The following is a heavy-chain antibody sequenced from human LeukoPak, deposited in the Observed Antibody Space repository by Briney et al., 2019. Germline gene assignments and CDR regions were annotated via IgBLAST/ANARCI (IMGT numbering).Heavy chain of an antibody. CDR1: GFTFSSYS. D-gene: IGHD3-16*02. CDR2: ISSSSSYI. V-gene: IGHV3-21*01. CDR3: ARDQGDYVWGSYPADY. J-gene: IGHJ4*02. Sequence: GGSLRLSCAASGFTFSSYSMNWVRQAPGKGLEWVSSISSSSSYIYYADSVKGRFTISRGNAKNSLYLQMNSLRAEDTAVYYCARDQGDYVWGSYPADYWGQGTLVTVSS.